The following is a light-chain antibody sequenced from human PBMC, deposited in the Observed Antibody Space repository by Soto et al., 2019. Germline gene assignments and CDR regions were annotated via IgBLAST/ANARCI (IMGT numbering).Light chain of an antibody. CDR2: DVS. V-gene: IGLV2-14*01. CDR1: SSDVGGYNY. J-gene: IGLJ2*01. Sequence: QSALTQPASVSGSPGQSITISCTGTSSDVGGYNYVSWYQQHPGKAPKLMIYDVSNRPSVVSNRFSGSKSGNTASLTISGLQAEDEADYYCSSYTSRYTLVFGGGTKLTVL. CDR3: SSYTSRYTLV.